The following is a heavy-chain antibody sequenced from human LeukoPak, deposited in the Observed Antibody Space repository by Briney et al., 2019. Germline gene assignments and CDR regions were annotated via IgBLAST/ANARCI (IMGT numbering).Heavy chain of an antibody. J-gene: IGHJ4*02. CDR3: ARTINVEWFPFDC. D-gene: IGHD3-3*01. Sequence: GGSLRLSCAASGFTFSSYAMSWVRQAPGKGLEWVSAISGSGGSTYYADSVKGRFTISRDNSKNTLYLQMNSLRAEDTAVYYCARTINVEWFPFDCWGQGTLVTVSS. CDR1: GFTFSSYA. CDR2: ISGSGGST. V-gene: IGHV3-23*01.